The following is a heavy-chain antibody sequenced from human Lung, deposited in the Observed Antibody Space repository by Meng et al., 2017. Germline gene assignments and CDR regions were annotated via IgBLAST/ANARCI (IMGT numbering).Heavy chain of an antibody. Sequence: QVQLQESGPVLGKPSQTLSLTCTVSGGSISSSNSYWSWIRQPPGKGLEWSGHIYNSGSTYYNPSLKSRITISVDTSKNQFSLKLSSVTAADTAVYYCARGQKGYFDLWGRGTLVTVSS. CDR3: ARGQKGYFDL. J-gene: IGHJ2*01. CDR2: IYNSGST. V-gene: IGHV4-30-4*01. CDR1: GGSISSSNSY.